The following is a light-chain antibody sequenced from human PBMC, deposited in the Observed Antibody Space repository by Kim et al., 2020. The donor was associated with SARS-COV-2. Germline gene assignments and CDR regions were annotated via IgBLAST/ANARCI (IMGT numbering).Light chain of an antibody. V-gene: IGLV2-8*01. CDR3: SSYAGSNNFV. J-gene: IGLJ1*01. CDR2: EVT. Sequence: GQSVTISCTGASSDIGSYNFVSWYQQLPGKAPKLMIYEVTKRPSGVPDRFSGSKYGNTASLTVSGLQADDEADYYCSSYAGSNNFVFGTGTKVTVL. CDR1: SSDIGSYNF.